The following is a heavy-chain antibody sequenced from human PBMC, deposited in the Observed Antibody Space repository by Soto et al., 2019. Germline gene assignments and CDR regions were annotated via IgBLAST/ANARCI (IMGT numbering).Heavy chain of an antibody. D-gene: IGHD6-6*01. CDR2: ISGSAITT. V-gene: IGHV3-11*01. J-gene: IGHJ4*02. CDR3: ATFLGGIPARPFAS. CDR1: GFTFSDSY. Sequence: QVQLVESGGGLVQPGGSVRLSCAASGFTFSDSYMSWVRQAPGKGLEWVSYISGSAITTSHADSVKGRFTISRDNGKNSVYLQLDSLRAEDTAVYYCATFLGGIPARPFASWGQGTLVTVSS.